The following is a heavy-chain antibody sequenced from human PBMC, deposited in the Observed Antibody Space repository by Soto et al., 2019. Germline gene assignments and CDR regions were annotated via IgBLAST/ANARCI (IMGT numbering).Heavy chain of an antibody. Sequence: GESLKISCKGSGFIFTNSLITWVRQKPGKGLEWMGRIAPGDSHTYYSPSLQGHVTISADKSISTAYLQWSSLQASDTGIYYCARQLPGKLDVWGQGTTVTVSS. CDR1: GFIFTNSL. V-gene: IGHV5-10-1*01. CDR3: ARQLPGKLDV. CDR2: IAPGDSHT. J-gene: IGHJ6*02. D-gene: IGHD2-2*01.